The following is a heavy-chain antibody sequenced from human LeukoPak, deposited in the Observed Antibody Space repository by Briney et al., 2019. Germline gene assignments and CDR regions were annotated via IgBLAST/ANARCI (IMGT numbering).Heavy chain of an antibody. V-gene: IGHV4-39*01. D-gene: IGHD3-10*01. CDR1: GGSISSSSYY. CDR3: ARHGIVPWYYYGSGSHLT. J-gene: IGHJ5*02. CDR2: IYYSGST. Sequence: SETLSLTCTVSGGSISSSSYYWGWIRQPPGKGLEWIGSIYYSGSTYYNPSLKSRVTISVDTSKNQFSLKLSSVTAADTAVYYCARHGIVPWYYYGSGSHLTWGQGTLVTVSS.